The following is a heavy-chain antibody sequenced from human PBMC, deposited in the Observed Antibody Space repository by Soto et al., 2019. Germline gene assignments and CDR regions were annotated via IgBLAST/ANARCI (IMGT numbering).Heavy chain of an antibody. CDR1: GGTFSSYA. D-gene: IGHD2-2*01. Sequence: QVQLVQSGAEVKKPGSSVKVSCKASGGTFSSYAISWVRQAPGQGLEWMGGIIPIFGTANYAQKVQGRVTITADESTSTAYMELSSLRSEDTAVYYCARVPLVPAAMGVDYYYGMDVWGQGTTVTVSS. CDR3: ARVPLVPAAMGVDYYYGMDV. J-gene: IGHJ6*02. V-gene: IGHV1-69*12. CDR2: IIPIFGTA.